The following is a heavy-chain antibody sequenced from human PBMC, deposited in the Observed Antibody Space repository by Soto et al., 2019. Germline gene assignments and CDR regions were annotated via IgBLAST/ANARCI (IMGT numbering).Heavy chain of an antibody. V-gene: IGHV3-23*01. CDR2: ISGSGGST. D-gene: IGHD5-18*01. J-gene: IGHJ4*02. Sequence: GGSLRLSCAASGFTFSSYAMSWVRQAPGKGLEWVSAISGSGGSTYYADSVKGRFTISADTSKNQFSVNLTSVTAADTAVYYCAREYTYGSNFFDCWGQGALVTVSS. CDR1: GFTFSSYA. CDR3: AREYTYGSNFFDC.